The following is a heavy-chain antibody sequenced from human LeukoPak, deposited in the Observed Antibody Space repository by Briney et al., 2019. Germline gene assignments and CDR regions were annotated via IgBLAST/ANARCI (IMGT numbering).Heavy chain of an antibody. CDR1: GDSISSYY. Sequence: SETLSLTCTVSGDSISSYYWTWIRQPPGKGLEWIGYIYFSGSTNYNPSLKSRVTISVDTYKNKFSLKLSAVTAADTAVYYCAREHAVYAVDGGRDAFDIWGQGTMVTVSS. CDR3: AREHAVYAVDGGRDAFDI. J-gene: IGHJ3*02. D-gene: IGHD6-19*01. CDR2: IYFSGST. V-gene: IGHV4-59*01.